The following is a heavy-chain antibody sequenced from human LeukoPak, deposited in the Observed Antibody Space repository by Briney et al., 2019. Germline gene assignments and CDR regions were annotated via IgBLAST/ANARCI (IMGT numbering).Heavy chain of an antibody. J-gene: IGHJ6*02. CDR1: GFTFGDYA. CDR3: TRPIGGQWPRDGMDV. V-gene: IGHV3-49*04. CDR2: IRSKAFGETA. D-gene: IGHD6-19*01. Sequence: PGQSLRLSCTVSGFTFGDYAINWVRQAPGKGLEWVGFIRSKAFGETAEYAASVKGRFTISRDDSKSIAYLQMNSLKTEDTAVYYCTRPIGGQWPRDGMDVWGQGTTVTVSS.